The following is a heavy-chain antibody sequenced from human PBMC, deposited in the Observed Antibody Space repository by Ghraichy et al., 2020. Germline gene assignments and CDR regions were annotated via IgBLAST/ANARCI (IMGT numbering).Heavy chain of an antibody. Sequence: ASVKVSCTASGYTFAGYYMHWVRQAPGQGLEWMGCINPNSGVTDYSLQYEGRVTMTTETSVSTAYMELGSLRSDDTAVYYCARGYTSGSLGYWGQGTLVTVSS. J-gene: IGHJ4*02. D-gene: IGHD6-19*01. V-gene: IGHV1-2*02. CDR3: ARGYTSGSLGY. CDR2: INPNSGVT. CDR1: GYTFAGYY.